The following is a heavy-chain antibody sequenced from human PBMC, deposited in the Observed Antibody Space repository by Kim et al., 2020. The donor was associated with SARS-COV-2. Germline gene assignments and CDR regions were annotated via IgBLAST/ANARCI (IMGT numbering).Heavy chain of an antibody. Sequence: ASVKVSCKASGYTFTSYDINWVRQATGQGLEWMGWMNPNSGNTGYAQKFQGRVTMTRNTSISTAYMELSSLRSEDTAVYYCALHYGDYVTEYYYGMDVWGQGTTVTVSS. V-gene: IGHV1-8*01. CDR2: MNPNSGNT. CDR3: ALHYGDYVTEYYYGMDV. J-gene: IGHJ6*02. CDR1: GYTFTSYD. D-gene: IGHD4-17*01.